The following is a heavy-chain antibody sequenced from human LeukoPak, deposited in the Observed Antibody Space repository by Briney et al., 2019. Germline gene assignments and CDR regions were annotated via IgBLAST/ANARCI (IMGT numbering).Heavy chain of an antibody. D-gene: IGHD3-22*01. CDR2: IFYTGNT. J-gene: IGHJ4*02. CDR1: GGSISPYY. CDR3: AGSGYYFPFDY. V-gene: IGHV4-59*08. Sequence: SETLSLTCTVSGGSISPYYWSWIRQPPGKGLEWIGYIFYTGNTNYIPSLKSRVTISVDTSNNQFSLRLSSVTAADTAVYYCAGSGYYFPFDYWGQGTLVTVPS.